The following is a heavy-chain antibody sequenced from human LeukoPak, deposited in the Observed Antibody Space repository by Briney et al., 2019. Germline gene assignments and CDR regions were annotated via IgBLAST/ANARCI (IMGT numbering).Heavy chain of an antibody. V-gene: IGHV4-59*08. J-gene: IGHJ4*02. D-gene: IGHD2-2*01. CDR1: GGAISNYY. CDR3: ARRGGTYQYYFDY. Sequence: SETLCLTCTLSGGAISNYYWGWIRQPPGKGLEWIGYIYYSGRTNYNASLKSRVTISPDTSKNQFSLMLTSVTAADTAVYFCARRGGTYQYYFDYWGQGTLVTVSS. CDR2: IYYSGRT.